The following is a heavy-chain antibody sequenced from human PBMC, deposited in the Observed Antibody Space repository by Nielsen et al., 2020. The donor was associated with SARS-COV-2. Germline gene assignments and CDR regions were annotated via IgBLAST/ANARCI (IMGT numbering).Heavy chain of an antibody. J-gene: IGHJ6*02. D-gene: IGHD2-15*01. CDR2: VNPDSGAT. Sequence: WVRQAPGQGLEWMGWVNPDSGATDYAQKFQGRVTMTRDTSTSTVYMELSSLRSEDTAVYYCARVGLGYCSGGSCYSGGSYYYYGMDVWGQGTTVTVSS. CDR3: ARVGLGYCSGGSCYSGGSYYYYGMDV. V-gene: IGHV1-8*01.